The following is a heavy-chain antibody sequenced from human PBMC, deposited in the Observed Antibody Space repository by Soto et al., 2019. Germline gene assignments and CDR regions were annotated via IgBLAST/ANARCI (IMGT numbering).Heavy chain of an antibody. J-gene: IGHJ4*02. Sequence: SETLSLTCTVSGGSISSYYWSWIRQPPGKGLEWIGYIYYSGSTNYNPSLKSRVTISVDTSKNQFSLKLSSVTAADTAVYYCARVVPPPRLHFDYWGQGTLVTVSS. CDR3: ARVVPPPRLHFDY. CDR2: IYYSGST. CDR1: GGSISSYY. V-gene: IGHV4-59*01. D-gene: IGHD2-15*01.